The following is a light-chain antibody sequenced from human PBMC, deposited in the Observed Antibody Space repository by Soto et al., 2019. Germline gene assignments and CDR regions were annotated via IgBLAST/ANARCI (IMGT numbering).Light chain of an antibody. CDR2: SNN. CDR1: SSNIGSNT. J-gene: IGLJ2*01. V-gene: IGLV1-44*01. CDR3: AAWDDSLNGVV. Sequence: QAVVTHPPSASGNPGQRVTISCSGRSSNIGSNTVNWYQQLPGTAPKLLIYSNNQRPSGVPDRFSGSKSGTSASLAISGLQSEDEADYYCAAWDDSLNGVVFGGGTQLTVL.